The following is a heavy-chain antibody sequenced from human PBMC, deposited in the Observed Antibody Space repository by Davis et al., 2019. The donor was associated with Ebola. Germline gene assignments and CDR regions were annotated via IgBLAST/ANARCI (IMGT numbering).Heavy chain of an antibody. V-gene: IGHV3-23*01. J-gene: IGHJ6*04. D-gene: IGHD3-3*01. CDR1: GFTFSSYA. CDR2: IRGSGGTT. CDR3: ARSGLSFGVVKYHYGMDV. Sequence: GGSLRLSCAASGFTFSSYAMSWVRQAPGKGLEWVSGIRGSGGTTYYADSMKGRFTISRDNSKNTLYLQMNSLRAEDTDVYYCARSGLSFGVVKYHYGMDVWGKGTTVTVSS.